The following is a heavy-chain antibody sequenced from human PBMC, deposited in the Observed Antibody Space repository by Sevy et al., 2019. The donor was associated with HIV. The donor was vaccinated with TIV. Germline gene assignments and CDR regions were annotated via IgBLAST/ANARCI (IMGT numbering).Heavy chain of an antibody. CDR1: GYTFTGYY. D-gene: IGHD1-26*01. J-gene: IGHJ3*02. CDR3: ARELDGSYPTGAFDI. Sequence: ASVKVSCKASGYTFTGYYMHWVRQAPGQGLEWMGWINPNSGGTNYAQKFQGRVTMTRDTSISTAYMELSRLRSDDTAVYYCARELDGSYPTGAFDIWGQGTMVT. CDR2: INPNSGGT. V-gene: IGHV1-2*02.